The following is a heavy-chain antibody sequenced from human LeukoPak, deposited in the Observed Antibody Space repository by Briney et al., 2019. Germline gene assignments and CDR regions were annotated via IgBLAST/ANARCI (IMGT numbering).Heavy chain of an antibody. CDR3: ARYDILTGNVGYYYYYMDV. CDR2: INYSGST. V-gene: IGHV4-34*01. J-gene: IGHJ6*03. D-gene: IGHD3-9*01. Sequence: PSETLSLTCAVYGGSFSGYYWSWIRQPPGKGLEWIGEINYSGSTNYNASLKTRVTISVDTSKNQFSLKLSSVTAADTAVYYCARYDILTGNVGYYYYYMDVWGKGTTVTVSS. CDR1: GGSFSGYY.